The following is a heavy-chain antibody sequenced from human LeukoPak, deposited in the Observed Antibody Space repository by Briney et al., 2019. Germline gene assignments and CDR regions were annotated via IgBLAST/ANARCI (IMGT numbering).Heavy chain of an antibody. CDR2: IYYSGST. D-gene: IGHD3-3*01. J-gene: IGHJ3*02. CDR1: GGSISSYY. V-gene: IGHV4-59*01. Sequence: PSETLSLTCTVSGGSISSYYWSWIRQPPGKGLEWIGYIYYSGSTNYSPSLKSRVTISVDTSKNQFSLKLSSVTAADTAVYYCARYYDFWSGYYPDHDAFDIWGQGTMVTVSS. CDR3: ARYYDFWSGYYPDHDAFDI.